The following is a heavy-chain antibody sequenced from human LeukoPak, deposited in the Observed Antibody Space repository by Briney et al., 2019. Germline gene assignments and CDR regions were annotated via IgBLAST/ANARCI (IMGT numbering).Heavy chain of an antibody. Sequence: GGSLRLSCAASGFTFSSYAMSWVRQAPGKGLEWVSATSGSGGSTYYADSVKGRFTISRDNSKNTLYLQMNSLGAEDTAVYYCARADIVAARYYYGMDVWGQGTTVTVSS. D-gene: IGHD5-12*01. CDR3: ARADIVAARYYYGMDV. V-gene: IGHV3-23*01. CDR2: TSGSGGST. CDR1: GFTFSSYA. J-gene: IGHJ6*02.